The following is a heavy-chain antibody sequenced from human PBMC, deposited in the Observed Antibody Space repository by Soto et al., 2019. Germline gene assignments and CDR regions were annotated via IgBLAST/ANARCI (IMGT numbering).Heavy chain of an antibody. V-gene: IGHV1-18*01. CDR1: GYTFTSYG. CDR2: ISAYNGNT. CDR3: ARKESGYYVGY. D-gene: IGHD3-22*01. Sequence: GASVKVSCKASGYTFTSYGIRWVRQAPGQGLEWMGWISAYNGNTNYAQKLQGRVTMTTDTSTSTVYMELRSLRSDDTAVYYCARKESGYYVGYWGQGTLVTVSS. J-gene: IGHJ4*02.